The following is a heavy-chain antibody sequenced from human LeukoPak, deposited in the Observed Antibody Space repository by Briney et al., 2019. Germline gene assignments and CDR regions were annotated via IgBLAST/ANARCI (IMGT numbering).Heavy chain of an antibody. V-gene: IGHV3-23*01. J-gene: IGHJ4*02. Sequence: SGGSLRLSCAASGFTFSSYAMSWVRQAPGKGLEWVSAISGSGGSTYYADSVKGLFTISRDNSKNTLYLQMNSLRAEDTAVYYCARGGLSIMGYWGQGTLVTVSS. D-gene: IGHD2/OR15-2a*01. CDR3: ARGGLSIMGY. CDR2: ISGSGGST. CDR1: GFTFSSYA.